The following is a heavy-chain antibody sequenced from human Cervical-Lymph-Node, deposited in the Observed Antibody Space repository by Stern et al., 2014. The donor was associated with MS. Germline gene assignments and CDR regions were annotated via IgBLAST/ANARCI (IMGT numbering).Heavy chain of an antibody. CDR3: ARGAHSGSSLDIFDF. Sequence: VQLVDSGGGVAQPGTSLRLSCVASGFIFSSYDMHWVRQAPGKGLEWVAIVRYDESKYYVDSVKGRFTISRDNSKNTLYLQLNSLRAEDTAVYYCARGAHSGSSLDIFDFWGQGALVTVSS. CDR2: VRYDESK. V-gene: IGHV3-33*01. CDR1: GFIFSSYD. D-gene: IGHD3-10*01. J-gene: IGHJ4*02.